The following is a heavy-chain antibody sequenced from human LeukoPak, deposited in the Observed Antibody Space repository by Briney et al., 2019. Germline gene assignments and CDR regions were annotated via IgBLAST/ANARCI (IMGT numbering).Heavy chain of an antibody. D-gene: IGHD2-2*02. CDR1: GFTFSSYG. J-gene: IGHJ4*02. Sequence: GGSLRLSCAASGFTFSSYGMHWVRQAPGKGLEWVAFIRYDGSNKYYADSVKGRFTISRDNSKNTLYLQMNSLRAEDTAVYYCAKDSCSSTSCYTFDYWGQGTLVTVSS. CDR2: IRYDGSNK. CDR3: AKDSCSSTSCYTFDY. V-gene: IGHV3-30*02.